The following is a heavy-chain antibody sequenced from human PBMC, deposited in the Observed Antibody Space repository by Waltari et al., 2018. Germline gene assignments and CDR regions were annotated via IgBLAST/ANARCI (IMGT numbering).Heavy chain of an antibody. CDR3: ARGLRSSTPLDY. V-gene: IGHV1-69*05. Sequence: QVQLVQSGAGVKKPGSSVKASCKASGGTFSSYAISWVRQAPGQGLEWMGGIIPIFGTANYAQKFQGRVTITTDESTSTAYMELSSLRSEDTAVYYCARGLRSSTPLDYWGQGTLVTVSS. CDR1: GGTFSSYA. D-gene: IGHD6-13*01. J-gene: IGHJ4*02. CDR2: IIPIFGTA.